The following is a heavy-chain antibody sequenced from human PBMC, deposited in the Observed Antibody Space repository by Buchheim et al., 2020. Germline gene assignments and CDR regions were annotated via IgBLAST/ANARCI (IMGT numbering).Heavy chain of an antibody. CDR2: ISGSGGST. CDR3: ARDQDSYGYRNYYYGMDV. D-gene: IGHD5-18*01. Sequence: EVQLLESGGGLVQPGGSLRLSCAASGFTFSSYAMSWVRQAPGKGLEWVSAISGSGGSTYYADSVKGRFTISRDNSKNTLYLQMNSLRAEDTAVYYCARDQDSYGYRNYYYGMDVWGQGTT. CDR1: GFTFSSYA. J-gene: IGHJ6*02. V-gene: IGHV3-23*01.